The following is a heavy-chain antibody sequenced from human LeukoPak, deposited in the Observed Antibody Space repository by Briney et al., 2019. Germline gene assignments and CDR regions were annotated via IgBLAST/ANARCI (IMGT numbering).Heavy chain of an antibody. Sequence: SQTLSLTCTVSGGSISSGGYYWSWIRQHPGKGLEWIGYIYYSGSTNYNPSLESRVTISLDTSKNHFSLKLSSVTAADTAVYYCARNSGWYMYDYWGQGTLVTVSS. CDR1: GGSISSGGYY. J-gene: IGHJ4*02. CDR2: IYYSGST. D-gene: IGHD6-19*01. V-gene: IGHV4-31*03. CDR3: ARNSGWYMYDY.